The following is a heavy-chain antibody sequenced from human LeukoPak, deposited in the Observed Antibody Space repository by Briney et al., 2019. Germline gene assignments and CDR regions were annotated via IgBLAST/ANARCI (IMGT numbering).Heavy chain of an antibody. V-gene: IGHV4-59*01. D-gene: IGHD2-15*01. CDR1: GASISHYF. Sequence: KPSETLSLTCTVSGASISHYFWSWIRQPPGKGLESIGNIYYTGISNYNPSLKSRVTISVDTSKNQFSLKLSSVIAADTAVYYCARFPGSAEYRHYYYMDVWGKGTTVTVSS. J-gene: IGHJ6*03. CDR3: ARFPGSAEYRHYYYMDV. CDR2: IYYTGIS.